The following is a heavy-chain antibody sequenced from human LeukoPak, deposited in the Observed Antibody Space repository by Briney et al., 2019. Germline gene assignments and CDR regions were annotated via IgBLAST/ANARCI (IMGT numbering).Heavy chain of an antibody. J-gene: IGHJ4*02. CDR1: GGSFSGYY. CDR2: IDYFGST. CDR3: ARGRYYFDSSGHFY. D-gene: IGHD3-22*01. Sequence: PSETLSLTCAVDGGSFSGYYWNWIRQPPGTGLEWIGEIDYFGSTTHNPSLKSRVTISVDTSKNQFSLKLTSVTAADTAVYYCARGRYYFDSSGHFYWGQGTLVTVSS. V-gene: IGHV4-34*01.